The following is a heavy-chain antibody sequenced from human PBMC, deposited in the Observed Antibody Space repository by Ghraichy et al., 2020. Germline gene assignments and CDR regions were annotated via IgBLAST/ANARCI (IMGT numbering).Heavy chain of an antibody. V-gene: IGHV4-59*01. Sequence: SQTLSLTCTVSGGSISSYYWNSIRQPPGKGLEWIGYIYYSGSTNYNSSLKSRVTISVDPSKNQFSLKLSSVTAADPAVYYCARDVVPSATKYGLDVWGQGTTVTVSS. CDR3: ARDVVPSATKYGLDV. D-gene: IGHD2-2*01. CDR2: IYYSGST. J-gene: IGHJ6*02. CDR1: GGSISSYY.